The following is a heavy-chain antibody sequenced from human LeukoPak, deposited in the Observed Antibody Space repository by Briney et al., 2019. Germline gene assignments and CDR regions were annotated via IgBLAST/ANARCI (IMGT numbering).Heavy chain of an antibody. D-gene: IGHD4-17*01. Sequence: GGSLRLSCAASGFTFSSYSMNWVRQAPGKGLEWVSSISSSSSYIYYADSVKGRFTISRDNAKNSLYLQMNSLRAEDTAVYYCARDRGLYGDYGSVGYWGQGTLVTVSS. CDR3: ARDRGLYGDYGSVGY. CDR1: GFTFSSYS. J-gene: IGHJ4*02. V-gene: IGHV3-21*01. CDR2: ISSSSSYI.